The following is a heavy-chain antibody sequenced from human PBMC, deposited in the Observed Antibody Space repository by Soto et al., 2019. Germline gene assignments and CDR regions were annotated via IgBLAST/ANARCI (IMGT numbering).Heavy chain of an antibody. CDR3: ARPRNSYGRRSGWFDP. CDR2: INHSGST. D-gene: IGHD5-18*01. CDR1: GGSFSGYY. Sequence: QVQLQQWGAGLLKPSETLSLTCAVYGGSFSGYYWSWIRQPPGKGLEWIGEINHSGSTNYNPSLKRRVTISXXTXKXXFSLKLRSVTAADTAVYYCARPRNSYGRRSGWFDPWGQGTLVTVSS. J-gene: IGHJ5*02. V-gene: IGHV4-34*01.